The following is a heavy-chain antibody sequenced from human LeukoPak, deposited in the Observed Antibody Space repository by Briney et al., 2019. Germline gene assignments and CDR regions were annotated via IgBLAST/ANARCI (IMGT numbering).Heavy chain of an antibody. D-gene: IGHD5-24*01. CDR3: AKDDRWLQFCC. CDR2: LYSGGST. J-gene: IGHJ4*02. CDR1: GFTVSSNY. Sequence: GGSLRLSCAASGFTVSSNYMSWVRQAPGRGLEWVSALYSGGSTYYADSVKGRFTISRDNSKNTLYLQMTRLRAEDTAVYYCAKDDRWLQFCCWGQGTLVTVSA. V-gene: IGHV3-53*05.